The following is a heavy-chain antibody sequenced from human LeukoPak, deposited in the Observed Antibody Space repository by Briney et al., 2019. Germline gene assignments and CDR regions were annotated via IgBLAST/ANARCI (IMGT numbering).Heavy chain of an antibody. CDR1: GGSFSGYY. J-gene: IGHJ6*03. D-gene: IGHD3-3*01. CDR3: ARSTIFGVVSYYYMDV. V-gene: IGHV4-34*01. CDR2: INHSGST. Sequence: SETLSLTCAVYGGSFSGYYWSWLRQPPGKGLEWIGEINHSGSTNYNPSLKGRVTISVDTSKNQFSLKLSSVTAADTAVYYCARSTIFGVVSYYYMDVWGKGTTVTVSS.